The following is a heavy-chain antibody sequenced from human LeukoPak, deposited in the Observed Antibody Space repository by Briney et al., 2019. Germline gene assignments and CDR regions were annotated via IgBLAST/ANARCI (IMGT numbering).Heavy chain of an antibody. V-gene: IGHV3-11*01. J-gene: IGHJ4*02. CDR2: ISSSGSTI. D-gene: IGHD3-22*01. CDR1: GFTFSDYY. Sequence: GGSLRLSCAASGFTFSDYYMSWLRQAPGKGLAGVSYISSSGSTIYYADSVKGRFTISRDNAKNSLYLQMNSLRAEDTAVYYCARELHRDYYDTSGYFDYWGQGTLVTVSS. CDR3: ARELHRDYYDTSGYFDY.